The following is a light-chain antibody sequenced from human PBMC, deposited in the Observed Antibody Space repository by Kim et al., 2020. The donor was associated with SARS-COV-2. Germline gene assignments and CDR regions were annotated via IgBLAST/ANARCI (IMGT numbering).Light chain of an antibody. J-gene: IGKJ1*01. Sequence: ASVGDGVTITCRASQGISNWLAWYQQKPGKAPKLLIYDASRLEVGVTSRFSGSGSGTEFTLTISSLQPDDFATYYCHQYNSYSPTFGPGTKVDIK. CDR2: DAS. V-gene: IGKV1-5*01. CDR1: QGISNW. CDR3: HQYNSYSPT.